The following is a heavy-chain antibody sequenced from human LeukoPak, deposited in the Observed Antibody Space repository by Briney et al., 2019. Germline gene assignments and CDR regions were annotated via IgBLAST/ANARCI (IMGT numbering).Heavy chain of an antibody. V-gene: IGHV3-48*03. CDR3: ARDPSTYPFYYYYYMDV. J-gene: IGHJ6*03. Sequence: GGSLRLSCAASGFTFSSYEMNWVRQAPGKGLEWVSYISSSGSTIYYADSVKGRFTISRDNSKNTLYLQMNSLRAEDTAVYYCARDPSTYPFYYYYYMDVWGKGTTVTVSS. CDR1: GFTFSSYE. CDR2: ISSSGSTI.